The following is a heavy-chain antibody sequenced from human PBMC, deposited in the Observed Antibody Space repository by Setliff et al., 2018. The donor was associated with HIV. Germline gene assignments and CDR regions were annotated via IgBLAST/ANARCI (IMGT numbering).Heavy chain of an antibody. CDR1: GYTFTGHY. Sequence: GASVKVSCKASGYTFTGHYLHWVRQAPGQGLEWLGWVNPNGGDAIYAQNFQGRVTMTRDTSINAAYMELRGLRSDDTAVYYCARNFGLSPSGKYYYYYGMDIWGQGTTVTVSS. D-gene: IGHD3-10*01. J-gene: IGHJ6*02. CDR2: VNPNGGDA. V-gene: IGHV1-2*02. CDR3: ARNFGLSPSGKYYYYYGMDI.